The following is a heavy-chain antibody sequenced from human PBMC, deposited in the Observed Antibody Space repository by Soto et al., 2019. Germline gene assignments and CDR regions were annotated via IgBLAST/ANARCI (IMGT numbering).Heavy chain of an antibody. D-gene: IGHD2-2*01. J-gene: IGHJ4*02. CDR3: AKAHCSTTSCLRGYFDY. V-gene: IGHV3-23*01. CDR1: GFTFSSYA. CDR2: VSGSGSST. Sequence: EVQLLESGGGLVQPGGSLRLSCAASGFTFSSYAITWVRRATGKGLEWVSGVSGSGSSTYYADSVKGRFTISRDNSKITVYLEMNSLRAEDTAVYYCAKAHCSTTSCLRGYFDYWGQGTLVTVSS.